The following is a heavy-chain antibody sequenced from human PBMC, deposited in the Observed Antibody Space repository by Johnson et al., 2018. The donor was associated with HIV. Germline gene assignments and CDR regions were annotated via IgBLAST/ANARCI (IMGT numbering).Heavy chain of an antibody. CDR1: GFTFDDYA. CDR3: ATTANNAFDI. V-gene: IGHV3-9*01. CDR2: ISWNSGSI. Sequence: VQLVESGGGLVQPGRSLRLSCAASGFTFDDYAMHWVRQAPGKGLEWVSGISWNSGSIGYADSVKGRFTISRDNAKNSLYLQMNSLRAEDTALYYCATTANNAFDIWGQGTMVTVSS. D-gene: IGHD5-18*01. J-gene: IGHJ3*02.